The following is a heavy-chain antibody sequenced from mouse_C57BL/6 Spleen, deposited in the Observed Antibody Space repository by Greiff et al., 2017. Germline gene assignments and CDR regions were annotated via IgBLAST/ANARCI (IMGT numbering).Heavy chain of an antibody. CDR2: IDPADGNP. D-gene: IGHD2-2*01. CDR1: GFNIKNTY. J-gene: IGHJ3*01. CDR3: AIGYDGFAY. Sequence: EVKVEESVAELVRPGASVKLSCTASGFNIKNTYMHWVKQRPEQGLEWIGRIDPADGNPTYAPKFQGKATITGDTSSNTADRQLSSLTSEDTALYYGAIGYDGFAYWGQGTRVTVSA. V-gene: IGHV14-3*01.